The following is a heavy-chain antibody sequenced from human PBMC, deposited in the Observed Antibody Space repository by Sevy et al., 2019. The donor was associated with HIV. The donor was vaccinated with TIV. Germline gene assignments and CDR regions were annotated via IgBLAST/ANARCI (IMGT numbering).Heavy chain of an antibody. Sequence: GGSLILSCAASGFTFSSYAMSWVRQAPGKGLEWVSAISGSGGSTYYADSVKGRFTISRDNSKNTLYLQMNSLRAEDTAVYYCAKDRAKYSKNWFDPWGQGTLVTVSS. V-gene: IGHV3-23*01. D-gene: IGHD5-18*01. J-gene: IGHJ5*02. CDR3: AKDRAKYSKNWFDP. CDR2: ISGSGGST. CDR1: GFTFSSYA.